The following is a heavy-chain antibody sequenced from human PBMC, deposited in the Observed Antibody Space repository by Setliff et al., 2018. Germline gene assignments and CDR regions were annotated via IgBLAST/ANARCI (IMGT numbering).Heavy chain of an antibody. CDR1: GYTFSSYD. V-gene: IGHV1-8*01. CDR2: MNPNSGNT. CDR3: ARAGYDSSGYYYEGGTY. J-gene: IGHJ4*02. D-gene: IGHD3-22*01. Sequence: ASVMVSCKASGYTFSSYDINWVRQATGQGLEWMGWMNPNSGNTAYAQKFQGRVTMTRNSSISTAYMELSTLRSEDTAVYYCARAGYDSSGYYYEGGTYWGQGTLVTVSS.